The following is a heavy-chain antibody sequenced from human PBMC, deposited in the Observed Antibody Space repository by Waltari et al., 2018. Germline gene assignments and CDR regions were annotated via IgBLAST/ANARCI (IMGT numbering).Heavy chain of an antibody. D-gene: IGHD2-15*01. J-gene: IGHJ4*02. CDR2: LSSGSSYI. Sequence: EVQLVESGGGLVKPGGSLRLSCAASGFTFSSYSMNWVRQAPGKGLEWVSPLSSGSSYIYYADSVKGRFTISRDNAKNSLYLQMNSLRGEDTAVYYCARDLVVVAATPIDYWGQGTLVTVSS. V-gene: IGHV3-21*01. CDR3: ARDLVVVAATPIDY. CDR1: GFTFSSYS.